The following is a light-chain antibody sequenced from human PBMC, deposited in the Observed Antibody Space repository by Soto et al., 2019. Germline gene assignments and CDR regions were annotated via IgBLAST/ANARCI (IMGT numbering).Light chain of an antibody. J-gene: IGLJ1*01. CDR3: SSYGGSPAIYV. V-gene: IGLV2-8*01. Sequence: QSALTQPPSASGSPGQSVTISCTGTTSDVGAYNFVSWYQQLPGKAPKLMIYHVTKRPSGVPDRFSGSKSGNTAPLTVSGLQAEDEGDYYCSSYGGSPAIYVFGTGTKLTVL. CDR1: TSDVGAYNF. CDR2: HVT.